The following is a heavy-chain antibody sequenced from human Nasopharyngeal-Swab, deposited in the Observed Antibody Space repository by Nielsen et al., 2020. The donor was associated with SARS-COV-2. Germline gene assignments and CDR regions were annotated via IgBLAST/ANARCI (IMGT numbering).Heavy chain of an antibody. Sequence: SVKVSCKASGGTFSNYAITWVRQAPGQGLEWMGGIIPIFGTANYAQKLQGRVTMTTDTSTSTAYMGLRSLRSDDTAVYYCASFSDHAFYYYGMDVWGQGTTVTVSS. CDR3: ASFSDHAFYYYGMDV. CDR1: GGTFSNYA. CDR2: IIPIFGTA. D-gene: IGHD3-16*01. J-gene: IGHJ6*02. V-gene: IGHV1-69*05.